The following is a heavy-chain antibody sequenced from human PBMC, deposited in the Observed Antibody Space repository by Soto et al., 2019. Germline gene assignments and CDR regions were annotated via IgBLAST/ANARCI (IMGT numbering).Heavy chain of an antibody. CDR1: GGSISSSSYY. J-gene: IGHJ6*02. Sequence: PSETLSLTCTVSGGSISSSSYYWGWIRQPPGKGLEWIGSIYYSGSTYYNPSLKSRVTISVDTSKNQFSLKLSSVTAADTAVYYCAGPGGGYYRRSYYYGMDVWGQGTTVTVSS. CDR3: AGPGGGYYRRSYYYGMDV. V-gene: IGHV4-39*07. D-gene: IGHD3-3*01. CDR2: IYYSGST.